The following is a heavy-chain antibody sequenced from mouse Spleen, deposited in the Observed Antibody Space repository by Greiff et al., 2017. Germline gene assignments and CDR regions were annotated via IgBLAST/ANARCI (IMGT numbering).Heavy chain of an antibody. Sequence: VQLQQSGAELVRPGASVKLSCTASGFNIKDDYMHWVKQRPEQGLEWIGWIDPENGDTEYASKFQGKATITADTSSNTAYLQLSSLTSEDTAVYYCTTRGFDYLFAYWGQGTLVTVSA. V-gene: IGHV14-4*01. CDR1: GFNIKDDY. J-gene: IGHJ3*01. CDR2: IDPENGDT. CDR3: TTRGFDYLFAY. D-gene: IGHD2-4*01.